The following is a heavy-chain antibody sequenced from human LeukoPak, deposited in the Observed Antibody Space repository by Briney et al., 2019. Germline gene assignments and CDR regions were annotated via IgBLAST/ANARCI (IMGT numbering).Heavy chain of an antibody. V-gene: IGHV1-2*02. CDR3: ARVRSRDGYLYFDY. D-gene: IGHD5-24*01. J-gene: IGHJ4*02. Sequence: ASVKVSCKASGYTFTGYCMHWVRQAPGQGLEWMGWINPNSGGTNYAQKFQGRVTMTRDTSISTAYMELSRLRSDDTAVYYCARVRSRDGYLYFDYWGQGTLVTVSS. CDR1: GYTFTGYC. CDR2: INPNSGGT.